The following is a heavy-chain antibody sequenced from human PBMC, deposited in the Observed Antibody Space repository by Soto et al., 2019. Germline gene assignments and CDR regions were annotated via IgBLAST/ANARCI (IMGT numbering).Heavy chain of an antibody. CDR3: AKDSYYYVISGHNYYGMVF. CDR1: GFTFSSYG. V-gene: IGHV3-30*18. J-gene: IGHJ6*02. D-gene: IGHD3-22*01. Sequence: GALRLSCAASGFTFSSYGMHWVRQAPGKGLEWVAVISYDGSNKYYADSVKGRFTISRDNSKNTLYLQMNSLRAEDTAVYYCAKDSYYYVISGHNYYGMVFWGQGPMVTV. CDR2: ISYDGSNK.